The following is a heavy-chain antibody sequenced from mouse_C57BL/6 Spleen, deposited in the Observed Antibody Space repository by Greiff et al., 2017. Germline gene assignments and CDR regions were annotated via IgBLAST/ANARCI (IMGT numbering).Heavy chain of an antibody. CDR2: IYPSDSET. Sequence: VQLQQPGAELVRPGSSVKLSCKASGYTFTSYWMDWVKQRPGQGLEWIGNIYPSDSETHYNQKFKDKATLTVDKSSSPAYMQLSSLTSEDSAVYYCAREDYYGSSYGYYAMDYWGQGTSVTVSS. CDR3: AREDYYGSSYGYYAMDY. D-gene: IGHD1-1*01. V-gene: IGHV1-61*01. CDR1: GYTFTSYW. J-gene: IGHJ4*01.